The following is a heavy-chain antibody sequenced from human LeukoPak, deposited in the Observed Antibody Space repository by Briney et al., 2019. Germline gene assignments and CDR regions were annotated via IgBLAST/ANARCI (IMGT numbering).Heavy chain of an antibody. CDR1: GFTFSSHG. CDR3: ARDGGYHSSGPFAY. CDR2: IWYDGSEK. D-gene: IGHD3-22*01. V-gene: IGHV3-33*01. J-gene: IGHJ4*02. Sequence: PGGSLRLAWVASGFTFSSHGMHWVRQAPGRGREWVAIIWYDGSEKYSADPVKGRFTISRDNSKNTVYLQMNRLRAEDTAAYSCARDGGYHSSGPFAYWSQGPLATVPS.